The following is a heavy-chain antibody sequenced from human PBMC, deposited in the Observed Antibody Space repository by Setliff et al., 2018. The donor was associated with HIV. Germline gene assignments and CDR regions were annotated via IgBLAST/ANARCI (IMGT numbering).Heavy chain of an antibody. CDR2: LNAGKGDT. Sequence: ASVKVSCKASGHTFTTYSLHWVRQAPGQSLEWMGWLNAGKGDTKYSQKFQDRITITRDTSANTAYMELKNLRSDDTATYFCTRGALLAVFDFDHWGHGTLVTV. CDR1: GHTFTTYS. D-gene: IGHD2-8*02. CDR3: TRGALLAVFDFDH. V-gene: IGHV1-3*01. J-gene: IGHJ4*01.